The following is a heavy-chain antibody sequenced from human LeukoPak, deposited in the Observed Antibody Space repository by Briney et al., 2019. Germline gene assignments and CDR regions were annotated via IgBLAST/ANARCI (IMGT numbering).Heavy chain of an antibody. CDR2: INGDGSTT. D-gene: IGHD3-10*01. V-gene: IGHV3-74*01. CDR1: GFTFSSSW. J-gene: IGHJ4*02. CDR3: ARGGSPFY. Sequence: GGSLRLSCAASGFTFSSSWMHWVRQVPGKGLVCVSRINGDGSTTTYADSVKGRFTISRDNAKNTLYLQMNSLRAEDTAVYYCARGGSPFYWGQGSLVTVSS.